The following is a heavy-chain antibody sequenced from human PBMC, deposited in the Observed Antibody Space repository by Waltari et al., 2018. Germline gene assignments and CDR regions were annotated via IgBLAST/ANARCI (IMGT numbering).Heavy chain of an antibody. V-gene: IGHV1-18*01. CDR2: INTDSGDT. J-gene: IGHJ4*02. CDR1: GSSFTPHS. Sequence: QIHLLQSGPEVAKPGASVKVSRTPSGSSFTPHSVTWVRQAPGQGLEWMGWINTDSGDTFYAQKLQGRVLMTGDTYTNPAYMEVKSLRSDDTATYCCARGRGRILGTTYFLDCWGQGTPVTVSS. CDR3: ARGRGRILGTTYFLDC. D-gene: IGHD1-26*01.